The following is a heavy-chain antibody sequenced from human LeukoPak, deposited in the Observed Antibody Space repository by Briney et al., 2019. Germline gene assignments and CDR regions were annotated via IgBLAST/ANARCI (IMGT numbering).Heavy chain of an antibody. V-gene: IGHV1-2*02. CDR2: INPNSGGT. CDR1: GYTFTGYY. Sequence: ASVKVSFKASGYTFTGYYMHWVRQAPGQGREWMGWINPNSGGTNYAQKFQGRVTMTRDTSISTAYMELSRLRSDDTAVYYCARWLQLDYYYYMDVWGKGTTVTVSS. CDR3: ARWLQLDYYYYMDV. D-gene: IGHD5-24*01. J-gene: IGHJ6*03.